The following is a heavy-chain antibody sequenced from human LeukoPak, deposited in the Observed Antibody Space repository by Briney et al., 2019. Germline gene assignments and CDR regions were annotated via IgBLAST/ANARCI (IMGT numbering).Heavy chain of an antibody. CDR1: GGTFSSYA. V-gene: IGHV1-69*01. CDR2: IIPIFGTA. D-gene: IGHD3-9*01. Sequence: GSSVKVSCKASGGTFSSYAISWVRQAPGQGLEWMGGIIPIFGTANYAQKFRGRVTITADESTSTAYMELSSLRSEDTAVYYCARSPVLRYFDWLSTLDYWGQGTLVTVSS. CDR3: ARSPVLRYFDWLSTLDY. J-gene: IGHJ4*02.